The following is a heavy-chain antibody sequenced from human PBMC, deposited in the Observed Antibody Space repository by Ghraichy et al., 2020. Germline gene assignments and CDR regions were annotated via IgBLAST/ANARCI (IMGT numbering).Heavy chain of an antibody. V-gene: IGHV3-30*18. CDR1: GFTFSSYG. CDR3: AKDKHPELDNYFYYMDV. CDR2: ISYDRDRK. Sequence: GESLNISCAASGFTFSSYGIHWVRQAPGKGLEWLAVISYDRDRKYYADSVKGRFTISRDNSKNTLFLQMNSLRVEDTAVYHCAKDKHPELDNYFYYMDVWGKGTTVTVS. J-gene: IGHJ6*03. D-gene: IGHD3-10*01.